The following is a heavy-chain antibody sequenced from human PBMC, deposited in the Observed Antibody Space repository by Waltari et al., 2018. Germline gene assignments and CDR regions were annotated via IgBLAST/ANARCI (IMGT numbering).Heavy chain of an antibody. CDR3: ARAVGYCSGGSCYPPYYYYGMDV. Sequence: QVQLQESGPGLVKPSETLSLTCTVSGGSISSHYWSWIRQPPGKGLEWIGYIYYSGSTNYNPALKSRVTISVDTSKNQFSLKLSSVTAADTAVYYCARAVGYCSGGSCYPPYYYYGMDVWGQGTTVTVSS. D-gene: IGHD2-15*01. CDR1: GGSISSHY. J-gene: IGHJ6*02. CDR2: IYYSGST. V-gene: IGHV4-59*11.